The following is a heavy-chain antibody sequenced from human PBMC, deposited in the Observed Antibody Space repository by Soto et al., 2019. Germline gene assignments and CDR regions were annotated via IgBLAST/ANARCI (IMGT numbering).Heavy chain of an antibody. Sequence: GGSLRLSCAASGFTFSDYYMSWIRQAPGKGLEWVSYISSSGSTIYYADSVKGRFTISRDNAKNSLYLQMNSLRAEDTAVYYCASWATRTVTEFDYWGQGTLVTVSS. J-gene: IGHJ4*02. CDR2: ISSSGSTI. CDR3: ASWATRTVTEFDY. D-gene: IGHD4-4*01. CDR1: GFTFSDYY. V-gene: IGHV3-11*01.